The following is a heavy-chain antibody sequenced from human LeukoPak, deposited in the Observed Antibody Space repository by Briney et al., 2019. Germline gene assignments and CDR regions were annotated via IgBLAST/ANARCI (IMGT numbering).Heavy chain of an antibody. CDR1: GGSISSSSYY. J-gene: IGHJ4*02. D-gene: IGHD1-1*01. CDR3: ARGRAGTSRGVDY. CDR2: IYYSGST. V-gene: IGHV4-39*07. Sequence: SETLSLTCTVSGGSISSSSYYWGWIRQPPGKGLEWIASIYYSGSTYYNPSLKNRLTISVDTSKNQFSLKLSSVTAADTAVYYCARGRAGTSRGVDYWGQGTLVTVSS.